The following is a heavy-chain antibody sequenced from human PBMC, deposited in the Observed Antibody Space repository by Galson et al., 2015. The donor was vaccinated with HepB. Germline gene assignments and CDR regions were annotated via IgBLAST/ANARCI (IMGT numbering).Heavy chain of an antibody. CDR1: GFTFSSYA. CDR2: ISGSGGST. CDR3: AKRLRSTGYYYYGMDV. V-gene: IGHV3-23*01. Sequence: SLRLSCAASGFTFSSYAMSWVRQAPGKGLEWVSAISGSGGSTYYADSVKGRFTISRDNSKNTLYLQVNSLRAEDTAVYYCAKRLRSTGYYYYGMDVWGQGTTVTVSS. D-gene: IGHD2-15*01. J-gene: IGHJ6*02.